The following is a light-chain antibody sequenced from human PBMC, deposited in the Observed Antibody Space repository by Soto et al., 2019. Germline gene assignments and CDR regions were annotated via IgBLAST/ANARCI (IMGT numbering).Light chain of an antibody. Sequence: EILMTQSPATLSVSPGERATLSCRASQSVSSNYLAWYQQKPGQAPRLLMYGASRRATGIPDRFSGSGSGTDFTLTISSLQPEEAAIDDGQQSYSSSWTFGQGTKVDI. CDR1: QSVSSNY. CDR3: QQSYSSSWT. CDR2: GAS. V-gene: IGKV3D-20*02. J-gene: IGKJ1*01.